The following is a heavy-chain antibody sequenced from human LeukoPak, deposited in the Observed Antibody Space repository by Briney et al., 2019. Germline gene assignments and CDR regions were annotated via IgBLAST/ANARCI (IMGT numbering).Heavy chain of an antibody. CDR2: VSYNGGYT. CDR3: ARGSGVSYGSGRQWYAFDI. V-gene: IGHV3-23*01. D-gene: IGHD3-10*01. J-gene: IGHJ3*02. CDR1: GFTFSSYG. Sequence: GGSLRLSCAASGFTFSSYGMSWVRQAPGKGLEWVSSVSYNGGYTYYADSVKGRFTISRDNSKNTLYLQMTSLRAEDTAVYYCARGSGVSYGSGRQWYAFDIWGQGTMVTVSS.